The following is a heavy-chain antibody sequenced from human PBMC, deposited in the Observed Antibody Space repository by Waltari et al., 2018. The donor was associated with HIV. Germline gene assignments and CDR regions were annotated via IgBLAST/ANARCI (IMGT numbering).Heavy chain of an antibody. CDR2: IRSKLKNFAT. CDR3: TRPGLNNGWYV. CDR1: RFTIRVSA. J-gene: IGHJ4*02. D-gene: IGHD6-19*01. V-gene: IGHV3-73*02. Sequence: EMQLVESGGALVQPGVALTLLCAASRFTIRVSAVHWVRQTPGKGLEWVGRIRSKLKNFATSYADSVKGRFAISRDDSNNTAFLQMSSLKIEDMAVYYCTRPGLNNGWYVWGQGTLVTVSS.